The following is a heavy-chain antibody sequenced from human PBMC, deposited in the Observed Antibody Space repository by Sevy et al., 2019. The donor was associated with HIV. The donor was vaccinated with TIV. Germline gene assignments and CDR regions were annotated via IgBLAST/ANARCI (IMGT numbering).Heavy chain of an antibody. CDR2: IWYDGGRK. J-gene: IGHJ4*02. Sequence: GGSLRLSCEASGFTFSAYGMHWVRQAPGKGLEWVANIWYDGGRKYYADSVKGRLTISRDNSKNTLYLQMNSLRAEETAVYYCAREGVPAAIGFDYWGQGSLVTVSS. V-gene: IGHV3-33*01. CDR3: AREGVPAAIGFDY. D-gene: IGHD2-2*01. CDR1: GFTFSAYG.